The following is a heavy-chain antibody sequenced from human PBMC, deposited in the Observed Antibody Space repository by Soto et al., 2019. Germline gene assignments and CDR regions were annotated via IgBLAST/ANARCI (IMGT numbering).Heavy chain of an antibody. J-gene: IGHJ4*02. CDR1: GFTFSNYA. CDR3: AKDVGGTIFDY. CDR2: ISDSGGST. V-gene: IGHV3-23*01. Sequence: GGSLRLSCVASGFTFSNYAMAWVRQAPGKGLEWVSTISDSGGSTHYADSVKGRFTISRDNSKNTVYLQMDSLRAEDTAVYYCAKDVGGTIFDYWGQGALVTVSS. D-gene: IGHD3-3*01.